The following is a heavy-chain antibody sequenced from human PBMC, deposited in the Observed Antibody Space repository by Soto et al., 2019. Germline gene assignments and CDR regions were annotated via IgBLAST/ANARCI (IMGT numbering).Heavy chain of an antibody. J-gene: IGHJ5*02. D-gene: IGHD3-10*01. CDR2: IYYSGST. V-gene: IGHV4-59*01. CDR3: ARVIDRGVIITGWFDP. CDR1: GGSISSYY. Sequence: SETLSLTCTVPGGSISSYYWSWIRQPPGKGLEWIGYIYYSGSTNYNPSLKSRVTISVDTSKNQFSLKLRSVTAADTAVYYCARVIDRGVIITGWFDPWGQGTLVTVSS.